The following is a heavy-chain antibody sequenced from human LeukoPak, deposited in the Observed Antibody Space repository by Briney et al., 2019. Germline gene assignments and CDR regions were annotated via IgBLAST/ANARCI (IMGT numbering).Heavy chain of an antibody. V-gene: IGHV3-48*03. CDR1: GFTLATYE. Sequence: GGSLRLSCAASGFTLATYEMNWVRQAPGKGLGWVSYISSSGSSKYYADSVKGRFTISRDNAKNSVYLQMTTLRGEDTAIYYCARLGEYNWFDSWGQGTLVTVSS. J-gene: IGHJ5*01. CDR3: ARLGEYNWFDS. CDR2: ISSSGSSK.